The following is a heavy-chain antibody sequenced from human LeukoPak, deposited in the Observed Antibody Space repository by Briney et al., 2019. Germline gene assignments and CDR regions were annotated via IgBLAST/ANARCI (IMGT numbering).Heavy chain of an antibody. CDR1: GYTFTGYY. CDR2: INTNTGNP. CDR3: ARDETDLRVGY. Sequence: ASVKVSCKASGYTFTGYYMHWVRQAPGQGLEWMGWINTNTGNPTYAQGFTGRFVFSLDTSVSTAYLQVSSLKAEDTAVYYCARDETDLRVGYWGQGTLVTVSS. D-gene: IGHD3-3*01. J-gene: IGHJ4*02. V-gene: IGHV7-4-1*02.